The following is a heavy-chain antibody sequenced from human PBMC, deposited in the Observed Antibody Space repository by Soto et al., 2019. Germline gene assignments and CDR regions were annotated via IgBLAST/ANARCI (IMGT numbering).Heavy chain of an antibody. Sequence: PGGSLRLSCAASGFTFSRYAMSWVRQAPGKGLEWVSGISGSGGDTYYADSVKGRFTISRDNSKNTLYLQMNSLRAEDTALYYCANHYGILTGPLGWGQGTLVTVSS. CDR3: ANHYGILTGPLG. CDR2: ISGSGGDT. D-gene: IGHD3-9*01. J-gene: IGHJ4*02. V-gene: IGHV3-23*01. CDR1: GFTFSRYA.